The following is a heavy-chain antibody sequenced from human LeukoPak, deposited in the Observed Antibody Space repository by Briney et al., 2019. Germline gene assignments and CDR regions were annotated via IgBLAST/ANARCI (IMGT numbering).Heavy chain of an antibody. CDR1: GGTFSSYA. J-gene: IGHJ5*01. V-gene: IGHV1-69*06. CDR3: ARAYQPLGGLSFPDS. CDR2: IIPIFGTA. D-gene: IGHD3-16*02. Sequence: SVKVSCKASGGTFSSYAISWVRQAPGQGLEWMGGIIPIFGTANYAQKFQGRVTITADKSTSTAYMELSSLRSEDTAVYYCARAYQPLGGLSFPDSWGQGTLVTVSS.